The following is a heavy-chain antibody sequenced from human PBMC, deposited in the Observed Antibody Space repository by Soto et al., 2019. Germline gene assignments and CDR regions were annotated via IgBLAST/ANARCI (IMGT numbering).Heavy chain of an antibody. D-gene: IGHD2-15*01. CDR2: INTDGSNT. Sequence: LGLSCAASGLTFNRYWMHWVRHAPGKGLVWVSHINTDGSNTNYADSVKGRFTISRDNAKSTLFLQMDSLRDEDTAVYYCAREFCSGGNCYTYYFDTWGAGVPVTV. V-gene: IGHV3-74*01. CDR1: GLTFNRYW. CDR3: AREFCSGGNCYTYYFDT. J-gene: IGHJ5*02.